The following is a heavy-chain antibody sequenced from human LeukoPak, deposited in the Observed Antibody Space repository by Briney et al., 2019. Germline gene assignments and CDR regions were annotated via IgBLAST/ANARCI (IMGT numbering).Heavy chain of an antibody. CDR2: ITSSSGYI. CDR3: AREISSSGCLDY. CDR1: GFTFSSYS. J-gene: IGHJ4*02. V-gene: IGHV3-21*01. D-gene: IGHD6-25*01. Sequence: GGSLRLSCAASGFTFSSYSMNWARQAPGKGLEWVSSITSSSGYIYYADSVKGRFTISRDNAKKSLYLQMNSLRAEDTAVYYCAREISSSGCLDYWGQGTLVTVSS.